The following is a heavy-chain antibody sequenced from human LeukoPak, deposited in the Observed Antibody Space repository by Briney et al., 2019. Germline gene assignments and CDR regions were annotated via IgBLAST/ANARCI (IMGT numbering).Heavy chain of an antibody. CDR3: ARLAARSYFDY. CDR2: IWYDGSNK. Sequence: SGGSLRLSCAASGFTFSSYGMHWVRQAPGKGLEWVALIWYDGSNKYYADSVKGRFTISRDSSKNTLYLQMNSLRAEDTAVYYCARLAARSYFDYWGQGTLVIVSS. J-gene: IGHJ4*02. D-gene: IGHD6-25*01. CDR1: GFTFSSYG. V-gene: IGHV3-33*01.